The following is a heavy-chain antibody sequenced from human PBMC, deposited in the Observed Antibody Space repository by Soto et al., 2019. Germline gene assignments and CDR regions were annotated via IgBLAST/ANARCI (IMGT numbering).Heavy chain of an antibody. CDR2: ISYDGSNK. CDR1: GFTFSSYG. V-gene: IGHV3-30*18. Sequence: QVQLVESGGGVVQPGRSLRLSCAASGFTFSSYGMHWVRQAPGKGLEWVAVISYDGSNKYYADSVKGRFTISRDNSKNTLYLQMNSLRAEDTAVYYRAKGGRARQWLVPGGWFDPWGQGTLVTVSS. CDR3: AKGGRARQWLVPGGWFDP. J-gene: IGHJ5*02. D-gene: IGHD6-19*01.